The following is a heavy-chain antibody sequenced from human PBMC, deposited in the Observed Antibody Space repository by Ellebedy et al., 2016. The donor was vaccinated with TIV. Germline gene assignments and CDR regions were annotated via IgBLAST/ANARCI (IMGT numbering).Heavy chain of an antibody. CDR1: GGTFSSYA. V-gene: IGHV1-69*13. CDR2: IIPIFGTA. D-gene: IGHD4-17*01. J-gene: IGHJ4*02. CDR3: ARDVGGELYGDRIFDY. Sequence: SVKVSCXASGGTFSSYAISWVRQAPGQGLEWMGGIIPIFGTANYAQKFQGRVTITADESTSTAYMELSSLRSEDTAVYYCARDVGGELYGDRIFDYWGQGTLVTVSS.